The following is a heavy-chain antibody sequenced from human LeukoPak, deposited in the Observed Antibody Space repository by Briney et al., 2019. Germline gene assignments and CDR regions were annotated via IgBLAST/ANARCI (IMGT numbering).Heavy chain of an antibody. J-gene: IGHJ6*02. Sequence: SQTLSLTCAVSGGSISSGGYSWSWIRQPPGKGLEWIGYIYHSGSTYYNPSLKSRVTISVDRSKNQFSLKLSSVTAADTAVYYCARVRGTMVRGVIDYGMDVWGQGTTVTVS. CDR3: ARVRGTMVRGVIDYGMDV. CDR2: IYHSGST. D-gene: IGHD3-10*01. CDR1: GGSISSGGYS. V-gene: IGHV4-30-2*01.